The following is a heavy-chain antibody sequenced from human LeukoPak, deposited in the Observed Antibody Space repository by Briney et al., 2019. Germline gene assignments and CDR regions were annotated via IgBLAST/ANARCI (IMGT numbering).Heavy chain of an antibody. V-gene: IGHV3-21*01. J-gene: IGHJ4*02. Sequence: GGSLRLSCAASGFTLSSYSMNWVRQAPGKGLEWVSSISSSSSYIYYADSVKGRFTISRDNAKNSLYLQMNSLRAEDTAVYYCARDFGDWNFDYWGQGTLVTVSS. CDR1: GFTLSSYS. D-gene: IGHD3-3*01. CDR3: ARDFGDWNFDY. CDR2: ISSSSSYI.